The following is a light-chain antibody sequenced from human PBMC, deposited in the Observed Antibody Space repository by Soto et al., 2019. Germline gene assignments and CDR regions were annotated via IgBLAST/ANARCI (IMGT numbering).Light chain of an antibody. V-gene: IGKV1-39*01. CDR1: QSIGNF. J-gene: IGKJ2*01. CDR2: ATS. CDR3: QQSYSTPYT. Sequence: DMEMTQSPSSLSASVGDRVTITCRARQSIGNFLHWYQQQPGKAPRLLIYATSSLQSGVPSRFSGSGSGTDFTLTISSLQPEDFATYYCQQSYSTPYTFGQGTKLEI.